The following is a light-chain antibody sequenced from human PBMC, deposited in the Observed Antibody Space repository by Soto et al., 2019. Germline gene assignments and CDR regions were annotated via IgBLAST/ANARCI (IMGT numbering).Light chain of an antibody. Sequence: DIQMTQSPSTLSASVGDRDTITCRASRRISSWLAWYQQQPGKAPKLLVYDASTLQSGVPSRFSGNGSGTEFTLTISRLQPEDLATYFCQQYNGYPWTFGQGTRVGIK. CDR3: QQYNGYPWT. V-gene: IGKV1-5*01. J-gene: IGKJ1*01. CDR1: RRISSW. CDR2: DAS.